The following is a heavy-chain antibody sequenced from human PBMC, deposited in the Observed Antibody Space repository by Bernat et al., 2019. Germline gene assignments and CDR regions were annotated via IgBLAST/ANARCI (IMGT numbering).Heavy chain of an antibody. CDR2: ISGSGDTT. CDR1: GFTFSTYG. V-gene: IGHV3-23*01. Sequence: EVQLLESGGGLVQPGGSLRLSCAASGFTFSTYGMSWVRQAPGKGLEWVSSISGSGDTTYYADSVKGRFTISRDNSKNTLYLQMNSLRAEDTAVYYCAKGGKLLGLSWGQGTLVIVSS. CDR3: AKGGKLLGLS. D-gene: IGHD2-15*01. J-gene: IGHJ5*02.